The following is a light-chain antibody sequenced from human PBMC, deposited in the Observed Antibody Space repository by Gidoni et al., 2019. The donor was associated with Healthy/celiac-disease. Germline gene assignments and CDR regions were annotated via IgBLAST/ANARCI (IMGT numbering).Light chain of an antibody. Sequence: QSVLTQPPSASGTPGQRVTISCSGSRSNIGSNYVYWYQQLPGTAPKLLIYSNNQRPSGVPDRFSGSKSGTSASLAISGLRSEDEADYYCAAWDDSLSGDVVFGGGTKLTVL. CDR2: SNN. V-gene: IGLV1-47*02. CDR3: AAWDDSLSGDVV. J-gene: IGLJ2*01. CDR1: RSNIGSNY.